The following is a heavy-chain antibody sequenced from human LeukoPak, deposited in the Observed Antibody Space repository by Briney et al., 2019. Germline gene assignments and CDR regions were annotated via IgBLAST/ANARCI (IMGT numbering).Heavy chain of an antibody. CDR3: ARLEGSKDYYDRHYYYMDV. CDR2: ISSSSSYI. Sequence: GGSLRLSCAASGFTFSSYSMNWVRQAPGKGLEWVSSISSSSSYIYYADSVKGRFTISRDNAKNSLYLQMNSLRAEDTAVYYCARLEGSKDYYDRHYYYMDVWGKGTTVTVSS. CDR1: GFTFSSYS. J-gene: IGHJ6*03. V-gene: IGHV3-21*06. D-gene: IGHD3-22*01.